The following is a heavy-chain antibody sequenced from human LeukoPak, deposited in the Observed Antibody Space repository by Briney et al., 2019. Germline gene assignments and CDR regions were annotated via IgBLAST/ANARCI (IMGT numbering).Heavy chain of an antibody. CDR3: AREEGSSWYSGYYYYMDV. J-gene: IGHJ6*03. Sequence: ASVKVSCKASGYTFTGYYLHWVRQAPGQGPEWLGWINPNTGGTNYAQKFQGRVTMTRDTSISTAYMELRSLRSDDTAVYYCAREEGSSWYSGYYYYMDVWGKGTTVTVSS. V-gene: IGHV1-2*02. D-gene: IGHD6-13*01. CDR2: INPNTGGT. CDR1: GYTFTGYY.